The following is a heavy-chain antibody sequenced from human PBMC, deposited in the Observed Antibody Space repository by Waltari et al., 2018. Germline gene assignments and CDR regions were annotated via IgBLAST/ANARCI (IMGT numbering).Heavy chain of an antibody. CDR3: ARPYGDYEGDYFDY. CDR1: GFTFSSYS. Sequence: EVQLVESGGGLVQPGGSLRLSCAASGFTFSSYSMNWVRQAPGKGLEWVSYISSSSSTIYYADPVKGRFTISRDNAKNSLYLQMNSLRAEDTAVYYCARPYGDYEGDYFDYWGQGTLVTVSS. J-gene: IGHJ4*02. CDR2: ISSSSSTI. V-gene: IGHV3-48*04. D-gene: IGHD4-17*01.